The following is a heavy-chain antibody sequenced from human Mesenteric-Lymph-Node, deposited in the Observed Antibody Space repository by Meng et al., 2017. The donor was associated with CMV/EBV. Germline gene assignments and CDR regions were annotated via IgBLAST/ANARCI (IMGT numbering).Heavy chain of an antibody. V-gene: IGHV4-59*12. CDR2: IYYSGST. CDR1: GGSISSYY. Sequence: SETLSLTCTVSGGSISSYYWSWIRQPPGKGLEWIGYIYYSGSTNYNPSLKSRVVISVDTSKNQFSLNLTSVTAADTAVYYCARVVCTNGLCYTNKDWYFDLWGRGTLVTVSS. J-gene: IGHJ2*01. CDR3: ARVVCTNGLCYTNKDWYFDL. D-gene: IGHD2-8*01.